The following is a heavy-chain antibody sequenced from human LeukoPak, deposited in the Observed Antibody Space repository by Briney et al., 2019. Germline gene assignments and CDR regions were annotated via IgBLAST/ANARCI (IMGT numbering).Heavy chain of an antibody. J-gene: IGHJ4*02. D-gene: IGHD1-26*01. CDR3: ARGVFSGSYALYYFDY. CDR2: IYSSGST. Sequence: SETLSLTCTVSGGSISSSSYYWGWIRQPPGKGLEWIGSIYSSGSTYYNPSLKSRVTISVDTSKNQFSLKLSSVTAADTAVYYCARGVFSGSYALYYFDYWGQGTLVTVSS. V-gene: IGHV4-39*07. CDR1: GGSISSSSYY.